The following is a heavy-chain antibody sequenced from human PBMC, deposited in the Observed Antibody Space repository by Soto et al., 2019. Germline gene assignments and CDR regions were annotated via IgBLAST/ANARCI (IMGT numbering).Heavy chain of an antibody. Sequence: QVQLVQSGAEVKKPGASVKVSCKASGYTFTGYYMHWVRQAPGQGLEWMGWINPNSGGTNYAQKFQGRVTMTRETSISTAYMELSRLRSDDTAVYYCARGPDTAMVKTWFDPWGQGTLVTVSS. CDR2: INPNSGGT. V-gene: IGHV1-2*02. J-gene: IGHJ5*02. CDR1: GYTFTGYY. D-gene: IGHD5-18*01. CDR3: ARGPDTAMVKTWFDP.